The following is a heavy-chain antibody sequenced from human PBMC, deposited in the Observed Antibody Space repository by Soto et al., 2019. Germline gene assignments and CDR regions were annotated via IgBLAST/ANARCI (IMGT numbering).Heavy chain of an antibody. V-gene: IGHV3-30*18. Sequence: QVQLVESGGGVVQPGRSLRLSCAASGFTFSSYGMHWVRQAPGKGLEWVAVISYDGSNKYYAESVKGRFTISRDNSKNPLYLPMTSLRAEDTAVYYCAKDVEAAADHFDWGEGTMVTVSA. J-gene: IGHJ4*02. CDR2: ISYDGSNK. CDR3: AKDVEAAADHFD. CDR1: GFTFSSYG. D-gene: IGHD6-13*01.